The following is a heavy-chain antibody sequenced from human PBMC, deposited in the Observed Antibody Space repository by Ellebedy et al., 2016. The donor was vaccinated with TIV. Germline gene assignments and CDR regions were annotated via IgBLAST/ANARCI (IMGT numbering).Heavy chain of an antibody. CDR2: IDPSDFYT. Sequence: GESLKISCKGSGYSFVNYWITWVRQAPGEGLQYMGRIDPSDFYTTYNPSFKGHVNISADESTSTAYLQWTSLKASDSAMYYCARVSRGYLGGWFDPWGQGTLVIVSS. V-gene: IGHV5-10-1*01. CDR1: GYSFVNYW. CDR3: ARVSRGYLGGWFDP. D-gene: IGHD1-26*01. J-gene: IGHJ5*02.